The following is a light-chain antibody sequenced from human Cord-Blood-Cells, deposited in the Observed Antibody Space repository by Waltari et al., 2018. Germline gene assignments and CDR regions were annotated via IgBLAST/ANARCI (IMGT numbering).Light chain of an antibody. J-gene: IGKJ1*01. CDR1: HSVSSSY. CDR2: GAS. Sequence: EIVLTQSPGTLSLSPGERATLSCRASHSVSSSYLAWYQQKPGQAPRLLIYGASSRATGIPDRFSGSGSGTDFTLTISRLEPEDFAVYYCQHYGSSPGTFGQGTKVEIK. V-gene: IGKV3-20*01. CDR3: QHYGSSPGT.